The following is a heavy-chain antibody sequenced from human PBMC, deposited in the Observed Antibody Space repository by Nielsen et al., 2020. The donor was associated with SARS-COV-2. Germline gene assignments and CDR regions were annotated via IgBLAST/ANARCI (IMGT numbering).Heavy chain of an antibody. CDR3: AKDSYYGMDV. Sequence: GGSLRLSCAASGFTFSSYGMHWVRQAPGKGLEWVAVISYDGSNKYYADSVKGRFTISRDNAKNSLYLQMNSLRAEDTALYYCAKDSYYGMDVWGQGTTVTVSS. V-gene: IGHV3-30*18. J-gene: IGHJ6*02. CDR2: ISYDGSNK. CDR1: GFTFSSYG.